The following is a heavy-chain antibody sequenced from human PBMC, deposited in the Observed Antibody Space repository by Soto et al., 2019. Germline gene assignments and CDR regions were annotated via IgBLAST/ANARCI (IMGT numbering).Heavy chain of an antibody. D-gene: IGHD3-9*01. J-gene: IGHJ3*02. V-gene: IGHV4-4*07. Sequence: QVQLQESGPGLVKSSETLSLTCTVSGGSISSYYLSWLRQSAGKVLEWIGRIYTSGRTNYNPSLRSRLTKSVDTSKNQFSLMRNSVAAADTAVYYCASNTYDILTDFDNLTAFDIWGQWTLVTVSS. CDR3: ASNTYDILTDFDNLTAFDI. CDR2: IYTSGRT. CDR1: GGSISSYY.